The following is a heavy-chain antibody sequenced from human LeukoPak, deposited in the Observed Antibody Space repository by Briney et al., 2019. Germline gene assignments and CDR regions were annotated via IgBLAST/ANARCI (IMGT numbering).Heavy chain of an antibody. V-gene: IGHV1-18*04. CDR3: ARGWRGATITYFDY. J-gene: IGHJ4*02. Sequence: ASVKVSCKASGYTFTSYGISWVRQAPGQGLEWMGWISAHNGNTNYAQKLQGRVTMTTDTSTSTAYMELRSLRSDDTAVYYCARGWRGATITYFDYWGQGTLVTVSS. CDR1: GYTFTSYG. CDR2: ISAHNGNT. D-gene: IGHD5-12*01.